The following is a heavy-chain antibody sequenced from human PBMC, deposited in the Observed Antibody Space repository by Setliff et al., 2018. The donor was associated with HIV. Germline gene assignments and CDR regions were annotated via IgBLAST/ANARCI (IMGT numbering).Heavy chain of an antibody. CDR2: INHSGNI. V-gene: IGHV4-34*01. CDR3: ARGTYYNGGHLPLDS. D-gene: IGHD2-8*01. Sequence: PSETLSLTCAVYGGAFNDYYWHWIRQPPGEGLQWIGEINHSGNINYNPSLRSRVTMSVDTSKKQFSLNVTSVTAADTAVYYCARGTYYNGGHLPLDSCGQGALVTVSS. J-gene: IGHJ4*02. CDR1: GGAFNDYY.